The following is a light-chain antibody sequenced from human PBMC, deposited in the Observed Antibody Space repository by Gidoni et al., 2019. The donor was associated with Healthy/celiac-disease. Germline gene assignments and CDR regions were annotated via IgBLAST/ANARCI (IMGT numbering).Light chain of an antibody. Sequence: QSALTQPPSASGSPGQSVTISCTGSYSDIGTYNYVSWYQQHPGTAPKLIIYEAVKRPSGVPDRFSGATSFNTASLTVSGLQADDEADYFCSSYAGANNWVFGGGTKLTVL. CDR2: EAV. CDR3: SSYAGANNWV. CDR1: YSDIGTYNY. V-gene: IGLV2-8*01. J-gene: IGLJ3*02.